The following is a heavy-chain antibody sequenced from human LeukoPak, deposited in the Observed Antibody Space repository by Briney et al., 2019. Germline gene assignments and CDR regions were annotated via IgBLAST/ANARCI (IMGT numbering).Heavy chain of an antibody. CDR2: ISGSGGST. D-gene: IGHD2-2*01. V-gene: IGHV3-23*01. Sequence: PGGSLRLSCAASGFTFSSYAMSWVRQAPGKGLEWVSAISGSGGSTYYADSMKGRFTISRDNSKNTLYLQMNSLRAEDTAVYYCAKVVVPAAIAPFDAFDIWGQGTMVTVSS. CDR3: AKVVVPAAIAPFDAFDI. CDR1: GFTFSSYA. J-gene: IGHJ3*02.